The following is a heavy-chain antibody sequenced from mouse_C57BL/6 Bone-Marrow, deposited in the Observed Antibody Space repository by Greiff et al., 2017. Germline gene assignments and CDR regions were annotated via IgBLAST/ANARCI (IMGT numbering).Heavy chain of an antibody. V-gene: IGHV5-6*01. Sequence: EVKLMESGGDLVKPGGSLKLSCAASGFTFSSYGMSWVRQTPDKRLEWVATISSGGSYTYYPDSVKGRFTISRDNAKNTLYLQMSSLKSEDTAMYYCTRAVPYYYGSSYRYFDVWGTGTTVTVSS. J-gene: IGHJ1*03. CDR2: ISSGGSYT. CDR1: GFTFSSYG. D-gene: IGHD1-1*01. CDR3: TRAVPYYYGSSYRYFDV.